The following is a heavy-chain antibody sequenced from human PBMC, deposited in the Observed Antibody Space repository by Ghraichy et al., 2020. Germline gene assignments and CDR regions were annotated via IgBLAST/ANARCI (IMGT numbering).Heavy chain of an antibody. V-gene: IGHV1-8*01. CDR3: ARSRSQYCSSTSCYKDY. CDR2: MNPNSGNT. CDR1: GYTFTSYD. J-gene: IGHJ4*02. Sequence: ASVKVSCKASGYTFTSYDINWVRQATGQGLEWMGWMNPNSGNTGYAQKFQGRVTMTRNTSISTAYMELSSLRSEDTAVYYCARSRSQYCSSTSCYKDYWGQGTLVTVSS. D-gene: IGHD2-2*02.